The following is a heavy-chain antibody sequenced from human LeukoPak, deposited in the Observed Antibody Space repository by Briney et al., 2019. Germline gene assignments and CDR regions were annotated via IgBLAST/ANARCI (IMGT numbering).Heavy chain of an antibody. V-gene: IGHV1-8*01. CDR1: GYTFTSYD. CDR2: MNPNSGNT. CDR3: ARGSNFDWLFPFDY. D-gene: IGHD3-9*01. J-gene: IGHJ4*02. Sequence: GASVKVSYKASGYTFTSYDINWVRQATGQGLEWMGWMNPNSGNTGYAQKFQGRVTMTRNTSISTAYMELSSLRSEDTAVYYCARGSNFDWLFPFDYWGQGTLVSVSS.